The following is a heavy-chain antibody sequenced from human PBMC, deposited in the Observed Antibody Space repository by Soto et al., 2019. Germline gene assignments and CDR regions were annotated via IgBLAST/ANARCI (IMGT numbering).Heavy chain of an antibody. V-gene: IGHV1-18*01. CDR3: ARIGIAAALSTRQIDY. CDR1: AYTFTSYG. D-gene: IGHD6-13*01. J-gene: IGHJ4*02. CDR2: ISAYNGNT. Sequence: QVQLVQSGAEVKKPGASVKVSCKASAYTFTSYGISWVRQAPGQGLEWMGWISAYNGNTNFAQKLQGRVTMTTDTSTSRAYIELRSLRSDDTAVYYCARIGIAAALSTRQIDYWGQGTLVSVSS.